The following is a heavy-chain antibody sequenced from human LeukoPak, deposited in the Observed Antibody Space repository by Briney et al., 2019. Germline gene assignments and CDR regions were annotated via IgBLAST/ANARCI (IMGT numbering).Heavy chain of an antibody. CDR3: AIGTAGTTVTLFDY. V-gene: IGHV3-48*01. CDR1: GFTFSSYS. CDR2: ISSRSSTI. Sequence: GGSLRLSCAASGFTFSSYSMDWVRQAPGKGLEWVSYISSRSSTIYYADSVKGRFTISRDNAKNSLYLQMNSLRAEDTAVYYCAIGTAGTTVTLFDYWGQGTLVTVSS. J-gene: IGHJ4*02. D-gene: IGHD4-17*01.